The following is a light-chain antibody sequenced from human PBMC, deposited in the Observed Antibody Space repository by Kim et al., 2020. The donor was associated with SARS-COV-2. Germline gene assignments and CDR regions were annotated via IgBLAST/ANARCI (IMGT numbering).Light chain of an antibody. CDR3: QQYSPSPPWT. Sequence: EIVLTQSPSTLSLSPGERATLSCRASQSVSSSYLAWYQQKPGQAPRLLIYTASSRAPGIPDRFSGRGSGTDFTLTISRLEPEDSAVYFCQQYSPSPPWTFGHGTKVDIK. J-gene: IGKJ1*01. CDR2: TAS. CDR1: QSVSSSY. V-gene: IGKV3-20*01.